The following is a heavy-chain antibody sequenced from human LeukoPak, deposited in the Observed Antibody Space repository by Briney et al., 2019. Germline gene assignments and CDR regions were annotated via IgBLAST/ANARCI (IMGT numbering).Heavy chain of an antibody. CDR3: ARRAGGYSHPYHY. J-gene: IGHJ4*02. CDR2: IYSGGTT. V-gene: IGHV3-53*01. D-gene: IGHD4-23*01. CDR1: GFTVSGNY. Sequence: GGSLRLSCAVSGFTVSGNYMSWVRQAPGKGLEWVSLIYSGGTTYYADSVKGRFTISRDNSNNTLYLQMNSLRAEDTAVYYCARRAGGYSHPYHYWGQGILVTVSS.